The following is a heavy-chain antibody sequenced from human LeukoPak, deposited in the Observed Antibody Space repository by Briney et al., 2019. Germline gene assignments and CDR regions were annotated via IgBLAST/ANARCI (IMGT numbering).Heavy chain of an antibody. CDR3: ARDVDWYFDL. J-gene: IGHJ2*01. CDR1: GYTFTSYG. CDR2: ISAYNGNT. Sequence: ASVTVSCTASGYTFTSYGISWVRQAPGQGLEWMGWISAYNGNTNYAQKLQGRVTITTDTPTSTAYKELRSLRSDDTAVYYCARDVDWYFDLWGRGTLVTVSS. D-gene: IGHD2-15*01. V-gene: IGHV1-18*01.